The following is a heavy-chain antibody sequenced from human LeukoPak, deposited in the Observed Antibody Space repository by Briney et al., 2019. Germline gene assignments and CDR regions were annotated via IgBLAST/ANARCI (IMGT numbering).Heavy chain of an antibody. CDR3: AKSDWFDP. Sequence: GGSLRLSCAASGFTFSIYSMHWVRQAPGKGLVWVSRIKSDGSSTSYADSVKGRFTISRDNAKNTLYLQMDSLRVENTAVYYCAKSDWFDPWGQGTLVTVSS. CDR1: GFTFSIYS. V-gene: IGHV3-74*01. J-gene: IGHJ5*02. CDR2: IKSDGSST.